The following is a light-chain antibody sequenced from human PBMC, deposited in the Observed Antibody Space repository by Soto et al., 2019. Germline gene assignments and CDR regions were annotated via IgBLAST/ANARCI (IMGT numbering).Light chain of an antibody. CDR1: QSVGNSY. V-gene: IGKV3-20*01. Sequence: EIVLTQSPGTLSLSPGERATLSCRASQSVGNSYLAWYQQKPGQAPRLLIFGASTRATGIPDRFSGSGSGTDFTLTISRLEPEDFAVYYCQQYGNSPYTFGQGTKLEIK. CDR2: GAS. J-gene: IGKJ2*01. CDR3: QQYGNSPYT.